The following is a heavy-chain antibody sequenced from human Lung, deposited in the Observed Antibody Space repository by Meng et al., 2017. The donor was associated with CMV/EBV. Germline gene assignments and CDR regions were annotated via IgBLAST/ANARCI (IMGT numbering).Heavy chain of an antibody. V-gene: IGHV3-20*04. CDR3: ARDRDPAGDAFDI. D-gene: IGHD2-2*01. Sequence: GGSXRLXCAASGFTFDDYGTSWVRQAPGKGLEWVSGINWNGGSTGYADSVKGRFTISRDNAKNSLYLQMNSLRAEDTALYYCARDRDPAGDAFDIWGQGTXVTCSS. J-gene: IGHJ3*02. CDR2: INWNGGST. CDR1: GFTFDDYG.